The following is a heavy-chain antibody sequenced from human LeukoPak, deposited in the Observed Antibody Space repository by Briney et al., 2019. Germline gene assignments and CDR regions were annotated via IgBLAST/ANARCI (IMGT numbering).Heavy chain of an antibody. V-gene: IGHV3-48*02. CDR2: ISSSGSTL. J-gene: IGHJ4*02. Sequence: PGGSLRLSCAPSGFTFSSYSMNGARQPPGKGLEWVSYISSSGSTLHYADSVKGRFTISRDSAKSSLYLQLNSLRDEDTAVYYCAREYSSSSGKALDYWGQGTLVTVSS. CDR1: GFTFSSYS. CDR3: AREYSSSSGKALDY. D-gene: IGHD6-6*01.